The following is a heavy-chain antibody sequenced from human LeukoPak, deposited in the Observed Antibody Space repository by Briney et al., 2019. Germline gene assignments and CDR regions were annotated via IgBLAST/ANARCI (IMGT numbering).Heavy chain of an antibody. V-gene: IGHV5-51*01. CDR2: IYPGDSDT. CDR1: GYSFTSYW. Sequence: GESLKISCKGSGYSFTSYWIGWVRQMPGKGLEWMGTIYPGDSDTRYSPSFQGQVTISADKSISTAYLQWSSLKASDTAMYYCASGAAGYSSGWYGFDYWGQGTLVTVSS. J-gene: IGHJ4*02. D-gene: IGHD6-19*01. CDR3: ASGAAGYSSGWYGFDY.